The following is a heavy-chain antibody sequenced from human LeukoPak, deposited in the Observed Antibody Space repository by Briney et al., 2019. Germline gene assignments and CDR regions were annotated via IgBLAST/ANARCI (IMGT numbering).Heavy chain of an antibody. J-gene: IGHJ4*02. V-gene: IGHV3-23*01. CDR3: AKDRRGMVFDY. CDR1: GFTFSCYA. CDR2: ISGRGGIT. D-gene: IGHD3-10*01. Sequence: GAYLRLSCAASGFTFSCYAMSRLRQAQGKGLGRVSAISGRGGITYKADSVKGRFTISRDNSTNTLYLQINSLRAEDTAVYYCAKDRRGMVFDYWGQGTLATVSS.